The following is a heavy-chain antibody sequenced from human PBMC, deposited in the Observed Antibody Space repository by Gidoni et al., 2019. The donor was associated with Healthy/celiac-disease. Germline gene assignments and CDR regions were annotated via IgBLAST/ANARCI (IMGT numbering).Heavy chain of an antibody. CDR3: AKISEYYYDSSEATPNYFDY. CDR2: ISGSGGST. CDR1: GFTFSSYA. Sequence: EVQLLESGGGLVQPGGSLRLSCAASGFTFSSYAMSWVRQAPGKGLGWVSVISGSGGSTYYADSVKGRFTISRDNSKNTLYLQMNSLRAEDTAVYYCAKISEYYYDSSEATPNYFDYWGQGTLVTVSS. D-gene: IGHD3-22*01. V-gene: IGHV3-23*01. J-gene: IGHJ4*02.